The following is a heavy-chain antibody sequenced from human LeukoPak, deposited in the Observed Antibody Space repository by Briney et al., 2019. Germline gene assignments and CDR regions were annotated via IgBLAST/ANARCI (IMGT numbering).Heavy chain of an antibody. CDR2: ISSSSSNI. Sequence: GGSLRLSCAASGFSFSTYSMYWVRQAPGKGLEWVASISSSSSNIFYAHSVKGRFTISRDNAKNSLYLQMNSLRAEDTAVYYCARVSSGYALYYFDYWGQGTLVTVSS. V-gene: IGHV3-21*01. J-gene: IGHJ4*02. CDR1: GFSFSTYS. D-gene: IGHD3-22*01. CDR3: ARVSSGYALYYFDY.